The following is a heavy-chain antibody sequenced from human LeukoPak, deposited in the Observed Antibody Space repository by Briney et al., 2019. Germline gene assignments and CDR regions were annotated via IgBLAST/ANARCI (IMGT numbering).Heavy chain of an antibody. CDR1: GFTFSSYA. CDR3: AKRGVVIRVILVGFHKEAYYFDS. CDR2: ISYDGSNK. V-gene: IGHV3-30*04. J-gene: IGHJ4*02. D-gene: IGHD3-22*01. Sequence: GGSLRLSCAASGFTFSSYAMHWVRQAPGKGLEWVAVISYDGSNKYYADSVKGRFTISRDNPKNTLYLQMNSLRAEDTAVYFCAKRGVVIRVILVGFHKEAYYFDSWGQGALVTVSS.